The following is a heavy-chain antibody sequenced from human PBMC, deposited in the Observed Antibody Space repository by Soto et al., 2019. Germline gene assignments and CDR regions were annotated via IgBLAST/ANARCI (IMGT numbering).Heavy chain of an antibody. J-gene: IGHJ4*02. CDR1: GGTFSSYA. Sequence: QVQLVQSGAEVKKPGSSVKVSCKASGGTFSSYAISWVRQAPGQGLEWMGGIIPIFGTANYAQKFQGRVTITADESPSTGYMELSSVRSEDTAVYYCARQLRYRDSSGYYPDYWGQGTLVTVSS. CDR3: ARQLRYRDSSGYYPDY. V-gene: IGHV1-69*01. D-gene: IGHD3-22*01. CDR2: IIPIFGTA.